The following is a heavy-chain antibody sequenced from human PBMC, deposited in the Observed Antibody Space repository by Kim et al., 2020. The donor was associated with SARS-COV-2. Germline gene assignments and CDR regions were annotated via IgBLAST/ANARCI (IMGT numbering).Heavy chain of an antibody. D-gene: IGHD6-19*01. CDR2: ISYDGSNK. V-gene: IGHV3-30-3*01. Sequence: GGSLRLSCAASGFTFSSYAMHWVRQAPGKGLEWVAVISYDGSNKYYADSVKGRFTISRDNSKNTLYLQMNSLRAEDTAVYYCARSDSSGWPPLPSYYYYYYGMDVWGQGTTVTVSS. J-gene: IGHJ6*02. CDR1: GFTFSSYA. CDR3: ARSDSSGWPPLPSYYYYYYGMDV.